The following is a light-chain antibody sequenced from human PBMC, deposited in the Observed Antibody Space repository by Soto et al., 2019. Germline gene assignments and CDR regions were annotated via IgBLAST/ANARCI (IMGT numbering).Light chain of an antibody. CDR3: SSYTSSSTVV. Sequence: QSALTQPASVSGSPGQSITISCTGTTSDVGDYNYVSWYQQYPGKAPKLMIYGVDNRPSGVSNRFSGSKSGNTASLTISGLQAEDEADYYCSSYTSSSTVVFGGGTKVTVL. CDR2: GVD. J-gene: IGLJ3*02. V-gene: IGLV2-14*01. CDR1: TSDVGDYNY.